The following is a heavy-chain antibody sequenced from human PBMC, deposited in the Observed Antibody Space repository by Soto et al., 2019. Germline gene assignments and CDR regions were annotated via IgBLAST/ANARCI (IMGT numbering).Heavy chain of an antibody. CDR1: GGTFSSYA. Sequence: GASVKVSCKASGGTFSSYAISWVRQAPGQGLEWMGGIIPIFGTANYAQKFQGRVTITADESTSTAYMELSSLRSEDTAVYYCARVATVVTQDWFDPLGQGTLVTVSS. CDR2: IIPIFGTA. V-gene: IGHV1-69*13. CDR3: ARVATVVTQDWFDP. D-gene: IGHD5-12*01. J-gene: IGHJ5*02.